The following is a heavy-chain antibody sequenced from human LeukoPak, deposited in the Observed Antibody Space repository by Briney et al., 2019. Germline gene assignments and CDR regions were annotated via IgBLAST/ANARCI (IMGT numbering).Heavy chain of an antibody. CDR3: ATSPNCSSTSCPYYYYGMDV. Sequence: GASVKVSCKVSGYTLTELSMHWVRQAPGKGLEWMGGFDPEDGETIYAQKFQGRVAMTEDTSTDTAYMELSSLRSEDTAVYYCATSPNCSSTSCPYYYYGMDVWGQGTTVTVSS. CDR1: GYTLTELS. J-gene: IGHJ6*02. CDR2: FDPEDGET. V-gene: IGHV1-24*01. D-gene: IGHD2-2*01.